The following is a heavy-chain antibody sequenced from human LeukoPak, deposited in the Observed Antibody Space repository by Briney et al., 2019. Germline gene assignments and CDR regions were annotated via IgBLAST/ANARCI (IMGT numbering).Heavy chain of an antibody. V-gene: IGHV4-30-4*01. CDR1: GASVNSGDYY. Sequence: SQTLSLTCTVSGASVNSGDYYWNWIRQSPGKGLEWIGYIYYRGSTYYTPSLKSRLRISVDTSKNQFSLKLSSVTAADTAVYYCARDLRSTVTTLDVWGQGTTVTVSS. CDR3: ARDLRSTVTTLDV. D-gene: IGHD4-17*01. CDR2: IYYRGST. J-gene: IGHJ6*02.